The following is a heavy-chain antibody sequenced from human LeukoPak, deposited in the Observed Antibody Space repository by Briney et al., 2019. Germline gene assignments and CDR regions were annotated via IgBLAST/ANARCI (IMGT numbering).Heavy chain of an antibody. CDR3: ARDFRYCSGGSCYSGGYFDY. V-gene: IGHV3-21*01. CDR1: GFTFSSYS. D-gene: IGHD2-15*01. Sequence: PGGSLRLSCAASGFTFSSYSMNWVRQAPGKGLEWVSSISSSSSCVYYADSVKGRFTISRDNAKNSLYLQMNSLRAEDTAVYYCARDFRYCSGGSCYSGGYFDYWGQGTLVTVSS. CDR2: ISSSSSCV. J-gene: IGHJ4*02.